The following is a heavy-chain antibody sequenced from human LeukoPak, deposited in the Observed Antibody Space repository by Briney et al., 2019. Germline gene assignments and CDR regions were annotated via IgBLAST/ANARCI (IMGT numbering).Heavy chain of an antibody. CDR3: LTIVETTFDAFDI. CDR2: ISYDGSNK. V-gene: IGHV3-30*03. D-gene: IGHD2/OR15-2a*01. Sequence: GGSLRLSCAASGFTFSSYGMHGVRQAPGKGLEGVAVISYDGSNKYYADSVKGRFTTSRDNSKNTLYLQMNSLRAEDTAVYYCLTIVETTFDAFDIWGQGTMVTVSS. CDR1: GFTFSSYG. J-gene: IGHJ3*02.